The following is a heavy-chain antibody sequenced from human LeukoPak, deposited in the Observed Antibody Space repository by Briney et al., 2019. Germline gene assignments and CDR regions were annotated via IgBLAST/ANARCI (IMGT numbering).Heavy chain of an antibody. D-gene: IGHD5-12*01. J-gene: IGHJ6*03. V-gene: IGHV4-4*07. CDR1: GGSISSYY. Sequence: SETLSLTCTVSGGSISSYYWSWVRQPAGKGLEWIGRIYTSGSTNYSPSLKSRVTMSVDTSKNHFSLQLSSVTAADTAVYYCARELWVDIVATTRHGYYYYMDVWGKGTTVTVSS. CDR3: ARELWVDIVATTRHGYYYYMDV. CDR2: IYTSGST.